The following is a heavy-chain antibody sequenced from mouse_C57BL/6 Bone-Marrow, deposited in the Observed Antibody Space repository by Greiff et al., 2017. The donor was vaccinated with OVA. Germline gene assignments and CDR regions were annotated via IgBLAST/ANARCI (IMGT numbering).Heavy chain of an antibody. CDR3: TPQGGSLHYYAMDY. J-gene: IGHJ4*01. V-gene: IGHV14-4*01. Sequence: VQLQQSGAELVRPGASVKLSCTASGFNIKDDYMHWVKQRPEQGLEWIGWIDPENGDTEYASKFQGKATITADTSSNTAYLQLRSLTSEDSAVYYCTPQGGSLHYYAMDYWGQGTSVTVSS. D-gene: IGHD1-1*01. CDR2: IDPENGDT. CDR1: GFNIKDDY.